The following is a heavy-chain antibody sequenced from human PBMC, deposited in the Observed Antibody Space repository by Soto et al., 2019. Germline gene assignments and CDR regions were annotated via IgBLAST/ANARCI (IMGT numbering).Heavy chain of an antibody. D-gene: IGHD2-21*02. CDR3: AIKYFYDCTGFH. CDR2: IHPTDSYA. J-gene: IGHJ4*02. V-gene: IGHV5-10-1*01. Sequence: GESLKISCEGSEYTFSKNWIHWVRQMPGKGLEWMGRIHPTDSYAHYSPSFQGHVTISVDKPISTAFLQWSALEASDTAMYYCAIKYFYDCTGFHWGPGTLVTVSS. CDR1: EYTFSKNW.